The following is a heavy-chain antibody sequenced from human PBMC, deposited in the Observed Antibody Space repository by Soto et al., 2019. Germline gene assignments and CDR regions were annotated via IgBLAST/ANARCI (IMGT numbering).Heavy chain of an antibody. CDR3: ATHKPSYYYYGLDV. Sequence: QVQLQQWGAGLLKPSETLSLTCGVYGGSFSVFYWTWIRQPPGKGLEWIGEINHSGGTNYNPSLKSRVTISIDTSKNQFSLKLTSVTAADTAVYYCATHKPSYYYYGLDVWGQGTTVTVSS. J-gene: IGHJ6*02. CDR2: INHSGGT. CDR1: GGSFSVFY. V-gene: IGHV4-34*01.